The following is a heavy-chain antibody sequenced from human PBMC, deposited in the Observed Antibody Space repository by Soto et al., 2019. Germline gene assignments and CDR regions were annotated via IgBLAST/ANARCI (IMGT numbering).Heavy chain of an antibody. V-gene: IGHV4-61*01. D-gene: IGHD3-10*01. CDR1: GGSVSSGRYS. CDR3: ARAEILWSVDH. Sequence: PSETLALTCPVSGGSVSSGRYSWSWIRQPPGRGLEWIGYIYYTGSTNYNPSLRSRVTTSIDTSKNQFSLRLSSVTAVDTAVYYCARAEILWSVDHWGQGTLVTVSS. J-gene: IGHJ4*02. CDR2: IYYTGST.